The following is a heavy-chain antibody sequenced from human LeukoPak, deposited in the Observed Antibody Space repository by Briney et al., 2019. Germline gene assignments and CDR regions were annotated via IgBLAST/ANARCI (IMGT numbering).Heavy chain of an antibody. D-gene: IGHD2-2*01. J-gene: IGHJ4*02. V-gene: IGHV4-59*01. CDR3: ARGGAYCSSTSCFFDY. CDR1: GGSISSYY. CDR2: IYYSGST. Sequence: PSETLSLTCTVSGGSISSYYWSWIRQPPGKGLEWIGYIYYSGSTNYNPSLKSRVTISVDTSKNQFSLKLSSVTAADTAVYYCARGGAYCSSTSCFFDYWGQGTLVTVSS.